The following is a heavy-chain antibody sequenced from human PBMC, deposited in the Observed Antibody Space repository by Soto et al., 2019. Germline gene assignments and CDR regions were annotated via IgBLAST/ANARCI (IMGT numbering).Heavy chain of an antibody. Sequence: GASLKISCKGSGYSFTSYWIGWVRQMPGKGLEWMGIIYPGDSDTRYSPSFQGQVTISADKSISTAYLQWSSLNASDPAMYYCAIHVSIGSGGRGTMVDCWGRGTLVTVSS. CDR1: GYSFTSYW. CDR2: IYPGDSDT. D-gene: IGHD6-13*01. CDR3: AIHVSIGSGGRGTMVDC. J-gene: IGHJ4*02. V-gene: IGHV5-51*01.